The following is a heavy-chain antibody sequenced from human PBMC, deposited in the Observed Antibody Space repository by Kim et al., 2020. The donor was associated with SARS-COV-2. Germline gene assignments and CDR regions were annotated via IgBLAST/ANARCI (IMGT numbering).Heavy chain of an antibody. V-gene: IGHV4-59*01. CDR3: ARASKGVYYYGSVDV. CDR1: GGSISSYY. D-gene: IGHD3-10*01. CDR2: IYYSGST. Sequence: SETLSLTCTVSGGSISSYYWSWIRQPPGKGLEWIGYIYYSGSTNYNPSLKSRVTISVDTSKNQFSLKLSSVTAADTAVYYCARASKGVYYYGSVDVWGQG. J-gene: IGHJ6*02.